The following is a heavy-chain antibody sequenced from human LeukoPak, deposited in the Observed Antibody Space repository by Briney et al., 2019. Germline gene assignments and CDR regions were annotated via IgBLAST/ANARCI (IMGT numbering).Heavy chain of an antibody. CDR1: GFTFYDYA. CDR3: AKDSKEGALDY. CDR2: ISWNSGSI. V-gene: IGHV3-9*03. D-gene: IGHD1-26*01. J-gene: IGHJ4*02. Sequence: GGSLRLSCAASGFTFYDYAMHWVRQAPGKGLEWVSGISWNSGSIGYADSVKGRFTISRDNAKNSLYLQMNSLRAEDMALYYCAKDSKEGALDYWGQGTLVTVSS.